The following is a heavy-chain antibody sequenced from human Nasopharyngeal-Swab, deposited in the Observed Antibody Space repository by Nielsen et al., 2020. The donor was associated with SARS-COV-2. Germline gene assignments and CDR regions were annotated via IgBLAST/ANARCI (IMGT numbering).Heavy chain of an antibody. D-gene: IGHD3-10*01. CDR2: IYYNVST. J-gene: IGHJ4*02. CDR3: ARPVVRGYSPFFDY. Sequence: SEPLSLTCTVSGCSSSSSSYYWGWIRQPPGKGLEWIGSIYYNVSTYYNPSLKSRVTISVDTSKNQFSLKLSSVSAADTAVYYCARPVVRGYSPFFDYWGQGTLVTVSS. CDR1: GCSSSSSSYY. V-gene: IGHV4-39*01.